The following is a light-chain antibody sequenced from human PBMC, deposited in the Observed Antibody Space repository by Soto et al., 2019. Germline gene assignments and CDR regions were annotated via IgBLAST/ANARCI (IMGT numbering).Light chain of an antibody. CDR1: QSLGNTY. CDR2: DAS. J-gene: IGKJ5*01. CDR3: QQYGTLIT. V-gene: IGKV3-20*01. Sequence: EIVLTQSPGTLSLSPGERATLSCRASQSLGNTYLAWYQRKPGQAPRLLIYDASSMATDIPDRFSGSGAGPDFTLTISRLEPEDSAVYYWQQYGTLITFGQGTRLEIK.